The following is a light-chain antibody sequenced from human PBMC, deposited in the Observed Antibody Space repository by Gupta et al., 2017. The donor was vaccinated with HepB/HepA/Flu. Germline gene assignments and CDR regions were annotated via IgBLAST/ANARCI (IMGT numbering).Light chain of an antibody. V-gene: IGLV3-10*01. Sequence: YDLTQPPSVTLSPGQPAGITCSGDALPKKYAYWYQQKSGQAPVLVIYEDSKRPSGIPERFSGSSSGTMATLTISGAQVEDEADYYCYSTDSSGNHRVFGGGTKLTVL. J-gene: IGLJ2*01. CDR1: ALPKKY. CDR3: YSTDSSGNHRV. CDR2: EDS.